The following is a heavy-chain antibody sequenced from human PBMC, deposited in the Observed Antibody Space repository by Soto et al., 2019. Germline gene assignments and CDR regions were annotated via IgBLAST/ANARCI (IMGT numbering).Heavy chain of an antibody. Sequence: QLQLQESGSGLVKPSQTLSLTCAVSGGSISSGGYSWSWIRQPPGKGLEWIGYIYHSGSTYYNPSLTSRVSITVDRSKHQLALKLSAVAAGDTAVYYCARASKLQDTNWFDPWGQGTLVTVSS. V-gene: IGHV4-30-2*01. CDR2: IYHSGST. CDR3: ARASKLQDTNWFDP. J-gene: IGHJ5*02. D-gene: IGHD1-1*01. CDR1: GGSISSGGYS.